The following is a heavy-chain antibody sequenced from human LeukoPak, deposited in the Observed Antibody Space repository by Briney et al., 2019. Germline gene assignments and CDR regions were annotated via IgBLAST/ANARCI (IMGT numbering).Heavy chain of an antibody. J-gene: IGHJ4*02. V-gene: IGHV3-21*01. D-gene: IGHD3-22*01. CDR3: ARPTPSGSLDY. Sequence: GGSLRLSCAASGFTFSSYSMNWVRQAPGKGLEWVSSISSSSYIYYADSVKGRFTISRDNAKNSLYLQMNSLRAEDTAVYYCARPTPSGSLDYWGQGTLVIVSS. CDR2: ISSSSYI. CDR1: GFTFSSYS.